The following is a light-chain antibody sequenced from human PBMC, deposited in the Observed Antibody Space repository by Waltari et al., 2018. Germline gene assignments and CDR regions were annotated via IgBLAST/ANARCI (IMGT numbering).Light chain of an antibody. J-gene: IGKJ2*03. V-gene: IGKV3-15*01. Sequence: EIVLKQSPGTMYLSPGERATIHCRASQSVSSSYLDWYQKKPGQDPRLLIYGASNRAAGIPARFSGSGSGTEFTLTISSLQSEDFALYHCQQYSNWPPYSFGQGTKLEIK. CDR3: QQYSNWPPYS. CDR1: QSVSSSY. CDR2: GAS.